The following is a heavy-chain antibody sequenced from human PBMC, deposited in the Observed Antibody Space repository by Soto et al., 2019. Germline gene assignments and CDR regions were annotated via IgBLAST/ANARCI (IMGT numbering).Heavy chain of an antibody. CDR3: ARAVQESASIAADNWFDP. D-gene: IGHD6-13*01. J-gene: IGHJ5*02. CDR2: INPNSGGT. CDR1: GYTFTGYY. Sequence: QVQLVQSGAEVKKPGASVKVSCKASGYTFTGYYMHWVRQAPGQGLEWMGWINPNSGGTNYAQKFQGWVTMTRDTSISTDYMELSRLRSDDTAVYYCARAVQESASIAADNWFDPWGQGTLVTVSS. V-gene: IGHV1-2*04.